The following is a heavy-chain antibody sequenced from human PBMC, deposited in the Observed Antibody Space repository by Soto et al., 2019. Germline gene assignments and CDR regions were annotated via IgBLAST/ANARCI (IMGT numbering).Heavy chain of an antibody. CDR2: MYYSGST. D-gene: IGHD3-16*02. Sequence: SATLSLTCTVSGGSISSGDYYWSWIRQPPGKGLEWIGYMYYSGSTYYNPSLKSRVTISVDTSKNQFSLKLTSVTAADTAVYYCARDRRDYVWGNFRPDYWGQGTLVTVSS. J-gene: IGHJ4*02. V-gene: IGHV4-30-4*01. CDR1: GGSISSGDYY. CDR3: ARDRRDYVWGNFRPDY.